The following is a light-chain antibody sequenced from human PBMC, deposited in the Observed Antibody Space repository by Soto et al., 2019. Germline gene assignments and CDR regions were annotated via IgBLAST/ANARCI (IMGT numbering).Light chain of an antibody. V-gene: IGKV3-20*01. CDR2: GAS. CDR3: QQYGSSPLYP. CDR1: QSVSSSY. J-gene: IGKJ2*01. Sequence: EIVLTQSPGTLSLSPGERATLSCTASQSVSSSYLARYQQKPGQAPRLLIYGASSRATGVPDRFSGSGSGTDFTLTISRLEPEDFAVYYCQQYGSSPLYPFGQGTKLEIK.